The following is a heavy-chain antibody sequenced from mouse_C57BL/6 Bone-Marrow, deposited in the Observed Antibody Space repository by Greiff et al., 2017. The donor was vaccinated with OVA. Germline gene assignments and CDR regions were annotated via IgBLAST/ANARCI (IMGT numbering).Heavy chain of an antibody. J-gene: IGHJ2*01. CDR2: ISSGGSYT. CDR1: GFTFSSYG. Sequence: DVMLVESGGDLVKPGGSLKLSCAASGFTFSSYGMSWVRQTPDKRLAWVATISSGGSYTYYPDSVKGRFTISRDNDKNTLYLQMSSLKSEDTAMYYCARQRITTVVAPFDYWGQGTTLTVAS. D-gene: IGHD1-1*01. CDR3: ARQRITTVVAPFDY. V-gene: IGHV5-6*02.